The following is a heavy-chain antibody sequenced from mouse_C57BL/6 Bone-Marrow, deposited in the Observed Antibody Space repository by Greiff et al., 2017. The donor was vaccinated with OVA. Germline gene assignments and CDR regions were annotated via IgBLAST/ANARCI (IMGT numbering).Heavy chain of an antibody. CDR1: GYTFTSYW. CDR3: ARGVYFDY. Sequence: QVQLQQPGAELVRPGTSVKLSCKASGYTFTSYWMHWVKQRPGQGLEWIGVIDPSDSYTNYNQKFKGKATLTVDTSSSTAYMQLSSLTSEDSAVYYCARGVYFDYWGQGTTLTVSS. CDR2: IDPSDSYT. V-gene: IGHV1-59*01. J-gene: IGHJ2*01.